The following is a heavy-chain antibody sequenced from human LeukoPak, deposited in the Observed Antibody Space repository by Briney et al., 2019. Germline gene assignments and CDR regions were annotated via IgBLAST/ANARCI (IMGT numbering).Heavy chain of an antibody. Sequence: SVKVSCKASGGTFSSYTISWVRQAPGQGLEWMGRIIPILGIANYAQKFQGRVTITADKSTSTAYMELSSLRSEDTAVYYCARGTRDYYSRGLNWFDPWGQGTLVTVSS. J-gene: IGHJ5*02. D-gene: IGHD4-17*01. CDR2: IIPILGIA. CDR3: ARGTRDYYSRGLNWFDP. CDR1: GGTFSSYT. V-gene: IGHV1-69*02.